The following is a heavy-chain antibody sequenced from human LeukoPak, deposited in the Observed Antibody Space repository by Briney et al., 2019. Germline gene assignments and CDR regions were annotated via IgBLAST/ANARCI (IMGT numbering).Heavy chain of an antibody. J-gene: IGHJ4*02. V-gene: IGHV4-59*01. CDR3: AREKSPDYCSGASCYFDY. CDR1: GGSISSYY. D-gene: IGHD2-15*01. CDR2: IYYSGST. Sequence: PSETLSLTCTVSGGSISSYYWSWIRQPPGKGLEWIGYIYYSGSTNYNPSLKSRVTISVDTSKNQFSLKLSSVTVADTAVYYCAREKSPDYCSGASCYFDYWGQGTLVTVSP.